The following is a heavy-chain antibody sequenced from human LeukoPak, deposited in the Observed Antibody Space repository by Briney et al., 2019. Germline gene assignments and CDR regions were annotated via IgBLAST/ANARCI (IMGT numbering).Heavy chain of an antibody. CDR1: GFTFDDYA. CDR3: AKDLGRLRYFDWSDAFDI. V-gene: IGHV3-9*01. J-gene: IGHJ3*02. Sequence: GGSLRLSCAASGFTFDDYAMHWVRQAPGKGLEWVSGISWNSGSIGYADSVKGRFTISRDNAKNSLYLQMNSLRAEDTALYYCAKDLGRLRYFDWSDAFDIWGQGTMVTVSS. D-gene: IGHD3-9*01. CDR2: ISWNSGSI.